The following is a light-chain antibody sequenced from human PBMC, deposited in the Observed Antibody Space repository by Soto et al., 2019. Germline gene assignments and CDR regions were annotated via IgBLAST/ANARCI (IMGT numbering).Light chain of an antibody. CDR2: KAS. V-gene: IGKV1-5*03. CDR1: QSISSW. J-gene: IGKJ1*01. CDR3: QQYNDNWT. Sequence: DIQMTRSPSTLSASVGDRVTITCRASQSISSWLAWHQQKPGKAPRLLIYKASNLESGVASRFSGSGSGTEFTLTITSLQPDDSAIYYCQQYNDNWTFGQGTKV.